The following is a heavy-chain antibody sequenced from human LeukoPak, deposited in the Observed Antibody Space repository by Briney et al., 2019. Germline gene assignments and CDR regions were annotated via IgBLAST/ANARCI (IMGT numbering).Heavy chain of an antibody. CDR2: IYYSGST. D-gene: IGHD2-15*01. CDR3: ASGCDLLNNWFDP. Sequence: SETLSLTCTVSGGSVSSGSYYWSWIRQPPGKGLEWIGYIYYSGSTNYNPSLKSRVTISVDTSKNQFSLKLSSVTAADTAVYYCASGCDLLNNWFDPWGQGTLVTVSS. CDR1: GGSVSSGSYY. J-gene: IGHJ5*02. V-gene: IGHV4-61*01.